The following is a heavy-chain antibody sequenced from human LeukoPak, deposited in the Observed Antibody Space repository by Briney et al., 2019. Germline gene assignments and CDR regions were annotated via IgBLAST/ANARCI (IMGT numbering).Heavy chain of an antibody. D-gene: IGHD1-26*01. J-gene: IGHJ4*02. V-gene: IGHV3-30*18. CDR1: GFIFSSYG. CDR2: ISYDGSNK. Sequence: GGSLRLSCSASGFIFSSYGMHWVRQAPGKGLEWVAVISYDGSNKYYADSVKGRFTISRDNSKNTLYLQMNSLRAEDTAVYYCAKLIVGATAVVDYWGQGTLVTVSS. CDR3: AKLIVGATAVVDY.